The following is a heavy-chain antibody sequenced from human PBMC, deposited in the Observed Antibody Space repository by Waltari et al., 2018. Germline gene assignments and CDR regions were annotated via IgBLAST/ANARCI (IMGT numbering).Heavy chain of an antibody. D-gene: IGHD6-13*01. CDR2: INQDGREK. CDR1: GFTLSTRW. V-gene: IGHV3-7*01. Sequence: EVQLVESGGGLVQPGGSLRLSCAASGFTLSTRWMSWVRQAPGKGLGWVANINQDGREKYYVDSMKGRVTISRDNAKNALFLQMDSLRAEDTAVYFCAMAAGTLYWGQGTLVTVSS. CDR3: AMAAGTLY. J-gene: IGHJ4*02.